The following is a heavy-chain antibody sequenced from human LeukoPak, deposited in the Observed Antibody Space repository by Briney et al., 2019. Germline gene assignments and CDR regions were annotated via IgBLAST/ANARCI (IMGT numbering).Heavy chain of an antibody. Sequence: ASVKVSCKASGYTFTGYYMHWVRQAPGQGLEWMGWINPNSGGTNYAQKFQGRVTMTRDTSISTAYMELSRLRSDDTAVYYCAREASYGSYYYGMDVWGQGTTVTVSS. J-gene: IGHJ6*02. D-gene: IGHD5-18*01. CDR1: GYTFTGYY. CDR2: INPNSGGT. V-gene: IGHV1-2*02. CDR3: AREASYGSYYYGMDV.